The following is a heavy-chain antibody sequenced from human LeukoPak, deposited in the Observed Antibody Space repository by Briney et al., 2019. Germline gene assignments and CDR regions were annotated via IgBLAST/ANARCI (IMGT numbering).Heavy chain of an antibody. J-gene: IGHJ4*02. Sequence: GGSLRLSCAASGFIFTSYAMSWVRHTPGKGLEWVSGISGSGATTYYADSVKGRLTISRDNSKNTVYLQMNSLRAEDTAVYYCARGRYGDYYFDYWGQGTLVTVSS. CDR2: ISGSGATT. CDR3: ARGRYGDYYFDY. CDR1: GFIFTSYA. V-gene: IGHV3-23*01. D-gene: IGHD4-17*01.